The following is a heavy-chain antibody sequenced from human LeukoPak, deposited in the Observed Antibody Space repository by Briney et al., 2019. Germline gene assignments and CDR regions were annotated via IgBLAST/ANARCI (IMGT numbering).Heavy chain of an antibody. CDR1: GYTFIGYY. D-gene: IGHD2/OR15-2a*01. V-gene: IGHV1-2*02. CDR2: IKPNTGGT. CDR3: ARTYCDTTACSNWFVP. Sequence: ASVNVSCTASGYTFIGYYIHWVRQAPGQGLEWIGWIKPNTGGTNYAQKFQGRVTMTRDTYINTVYMDLSRLRSDDTDVYYCARTYCDTTACSNWFVPWGQGTLVTVSS. J-gene: IGHJ5*02.